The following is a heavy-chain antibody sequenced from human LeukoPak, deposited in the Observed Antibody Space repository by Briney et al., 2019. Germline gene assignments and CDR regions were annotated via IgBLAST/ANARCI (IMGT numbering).Heavy chain of an antibody. CDR2: ISSSNSYI. V-gene: IGHV3-21*03. CDR3: ARGRSGWYHDY. Sequence: GGSLRLSCADSGDTFRSYPMNWVRQAPGKGLEWVSYISSSNSYIYYVDSLKGRFTISRDNAKNSLYLQMKSLRVDDTAVYYCARGRSGWYHDYWGQGNLVTVSS. J-gene: IGHJ4*02. CDR1: GDTFRSYP. D-gene: IGHD6-19*01.